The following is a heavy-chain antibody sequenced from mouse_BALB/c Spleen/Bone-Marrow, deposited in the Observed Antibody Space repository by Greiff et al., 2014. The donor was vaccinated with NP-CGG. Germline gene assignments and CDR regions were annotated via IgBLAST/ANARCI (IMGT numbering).Heavy chain of an antibody. CDR3: ARRDGSYFDY. J-gene: IGHJ2*01. Sequence: VQLQQSGAELVRPGTSVKVSCKASGYAFTNYLIEWVKQRPGQGLEWIGMINPGSGGTNYNEKFKGKATLTADKSSSTAYMQLSSLTSDDSAVYFCARRDGSYFDYWGQGTTRTVSS. D-gene: IGHD3-3*01. CDR2: INPGSGGT. CDR1: GYAFTNYL. V-gene: IGHV1-54*01.